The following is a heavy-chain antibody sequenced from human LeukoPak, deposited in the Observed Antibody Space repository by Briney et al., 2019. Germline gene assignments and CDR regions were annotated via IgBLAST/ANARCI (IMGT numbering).Heavy chain of an antibody. Sequence: PGGSLRLSCAASGSIFSSYGMHWVRQAPGKGLEWVAFIRYDGSNNYYADSVKGRFTISRDNSKNTLYLQMNNLRVEDTAVYYCAKDQEGVAVVLHDAFDIWGQGTMVTVSS. CDR3: AKDQEGVAVVLHDAFDI. V-gene: IGHV3-30*02. CDR1: GSIFSSYG. D-gene: IGHD2-2*01. J-gene: IGHJ3*02. CDR2: IRYDGSNN.